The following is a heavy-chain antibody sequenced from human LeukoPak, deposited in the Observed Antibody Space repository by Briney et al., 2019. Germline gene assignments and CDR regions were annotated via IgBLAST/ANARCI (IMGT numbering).Heavy chain of an antibody. CDR3: ARNDLDC. J-gene: IGHJ4*02. D-gene: IGHD3-16*01. Sequence: SETLSLTCTVSGDSISSGNYYWGWIRQPPGKGLEWIGNIYTSGITNYNPSLKSRLTMSLDTSKNQFSLNLSSVTAADTAMYYCARNDLDCWGRGTLVTVSS. CDR2: IYTSGIT. CDR1: GDSISSGNYY. V-gene: IGHV4-39*07.